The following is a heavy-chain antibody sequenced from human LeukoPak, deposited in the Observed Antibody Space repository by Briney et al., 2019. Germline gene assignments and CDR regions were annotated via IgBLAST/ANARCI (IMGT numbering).Heavy chain of an antibody. D-gene: IGHD3-22*01. Sequence: GESLKISCAASGFTFSSYGIHWVRQAPGKGLEWVAFIRYDGSNKYYADSVKGRFTISRDNSKNTLYLQMNSLRAEDTAVYYCAKDLVGYYYDSSGYYPQDYWRQGTLVTVFS. CDR1: GFTFSSYG. V-gene: IGHV3-30*02. CDR2: IRYDGSNK. J-gene: IGHJ4*02. CDR3: AKDLVGYYYDSSGYYPQDY.